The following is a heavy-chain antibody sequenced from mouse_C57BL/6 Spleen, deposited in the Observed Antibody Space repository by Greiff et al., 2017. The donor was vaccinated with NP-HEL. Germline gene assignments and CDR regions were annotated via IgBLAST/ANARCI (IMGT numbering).Heavy chain of an antibody. D-gene: IGHD1-1*01. V-gene: IGHV1-69*01. J-gene: IGHJ2*01. CDR3: ARWYYGRYYFDD. CDR2: IDPSDSYT. CDR1: GYTFTSYW. Sequence: QVQLQQPGAELVMPGASVKLSCKASGYTFTSYWMHWVKQRPGQGLEWIGEIDPSDSYTTYNQKFKGKSTLTVDKSSSTAYMQLSSRTSEDSAVYYCARWYYGRYYFDDWGQGTTLTVSS.